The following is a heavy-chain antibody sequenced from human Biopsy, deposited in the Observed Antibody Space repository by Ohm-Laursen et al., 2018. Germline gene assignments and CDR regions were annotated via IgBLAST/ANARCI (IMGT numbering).Heavy chain of an antibody. J-gene: IGHJ1*01. Sequence: ASVKVSCKTSGYTFTSYEINWVRQATGQGLEWMGWMNPDSGNTGYAQNFQGRVTMTRNTSISAAYMELSSLRSDDTAVYYCATKLTGYFHHWGQGTLVIVSS. CDR3: ATKLTGYFHH. V-gene: IGHV1-8*01. CDR2: MNPDSGNT. D-gene: IGHD3-9*01. CDR1: GYTFTSYE.